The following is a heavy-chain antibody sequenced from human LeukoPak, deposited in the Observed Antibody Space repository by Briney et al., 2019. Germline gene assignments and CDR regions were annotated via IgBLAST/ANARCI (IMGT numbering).Heavy chain of an antibody. CDR1: GYTFTGYY. V-gene: IGHV1-2*02. Sequence: ASVKVSCKASGYTFTGYYMHWVRQASGQGLEWMGWINPNSGGTNYAQKFQGRVTMTRDTSISTAYMELSRLRPDDTAVYYCATLPDIVVVVAAYSTPDYWGQGTLVTVSS. D-gene: IGHD2-15*01. J-gene: IGHJ4*02. CDR3: ATLPDIVVVVAAYSTPDY. CDR2: INPNSGGT.